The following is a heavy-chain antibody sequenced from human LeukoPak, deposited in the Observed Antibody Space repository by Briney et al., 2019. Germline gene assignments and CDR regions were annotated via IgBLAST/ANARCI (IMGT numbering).Heavy chain of an antibody. V-gene: IGHV3-15*01. CDR2: IKSKTDGGTT. J-gene: IGHJ6*03. Sequence: GGSLRLSCAASGITFSNAWMSWVRQAPGEGLEWVGRIKSKTDGGTTDYAAPVKGRFTISRDDSKNTLYLQMNSLKTEDTAVYYCTTRVLWFGELCGYMDVWGKGTTVTVSS. CDR1: GITFSNAW. CDR3: TTRVLWFGELCGYMDV. D-gene: IGHD3-10*01.